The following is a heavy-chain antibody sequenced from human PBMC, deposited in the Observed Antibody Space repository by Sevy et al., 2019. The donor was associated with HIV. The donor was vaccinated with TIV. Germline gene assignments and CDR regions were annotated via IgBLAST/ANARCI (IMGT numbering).Heavy chain of an antibody. V-gene: IGHV1-2*02. CDR1: GYTFTGYY. CDR2: INPNSGGT. Sequence: ASVKVSCKASGYTFTGYYMHWVRQAPGQGLEWMGWINPNSGGTNYAQKFQGRVTMTRDTSISTAYMELSRLRSDDTAVYYCARAGTTGMTDNWFDPWGQGTLVTVSS. CDR3: ARAGTTGMTDNWFDP. J-gene: IGHJ5*02. D-gene: IGHD1-1*01.